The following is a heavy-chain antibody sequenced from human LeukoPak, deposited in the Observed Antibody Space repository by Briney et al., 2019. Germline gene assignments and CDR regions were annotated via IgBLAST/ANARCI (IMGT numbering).Heavy chain of an antibody. J-gene: IGHJ3*02. CDR1: GYTFTGYY. Sequence: VASVKVSCKASGYTFTGYYMHWVRQAPGQGLEWMGWISGYNGNTNYAQKFQGRVTMTTDTSTSTGYMELRSLRSDDTAVYYCARDRYYFDRSGPSFDIWGQGTMVTVSS. CDR3: ARDRYYFDRSGPSFDI. D-gene: IGHD3-22*01. CDR2: ISGYNGNT. V-gene: IGHV1-18*04.